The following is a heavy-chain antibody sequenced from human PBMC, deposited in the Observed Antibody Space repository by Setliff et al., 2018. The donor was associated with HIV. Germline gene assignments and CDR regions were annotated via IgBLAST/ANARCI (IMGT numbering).Heavy chain of an antibody. D-gene: IGHD5-18*01. CDR2: LSTSGDST. V-gene: IGHV3-23*01. Sequence: GGSLRLSCAASGFTFSDHYMDWVRQAPGKGLEWVSALSTSGDSTYYADFVKGRFTIARDDTKNTVSLQMTNLEPGDTAMYYCAKGGYGGAYYVAGYWGQGTKVTVSS. CDR1: GFTFSDHY. CDR3: AKGGYGGAYYVAGY. J-gene: IGHJ4*02.